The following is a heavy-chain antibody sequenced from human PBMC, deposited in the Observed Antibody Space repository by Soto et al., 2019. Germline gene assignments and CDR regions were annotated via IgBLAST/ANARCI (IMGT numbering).Heavy chain of an antibody. CDR1: GYAFESYG. CDR3: ARVDRGDNWNGYYFYGMDV. Sequence: QVQLVQSGGEVKKPGASVKVSCKASGYAFESYGFTWVRQAPGQGLEWMGWISAYNGNTIYAQKFQGRLTVTIDTSTNTGYMELRSLTSDDTALYYCARVDRGDNWNGYYFYGMDVWGQGTTVTVSS. D-gene: IGHD1-1*01. J-gene: IGHJ6*02. CDR2: ISAYNGNT. V-gene: IGHV1-18*01.